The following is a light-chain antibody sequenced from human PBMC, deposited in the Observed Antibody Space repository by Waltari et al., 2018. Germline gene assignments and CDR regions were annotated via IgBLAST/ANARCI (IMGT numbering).Light chain of an antibody. CDR2: SNN. V-gene: IGLV1-44*01. Sequence: QSVLPQPPSASGTPGQRVTIPCSGSSPNIGSNTVTWYQQLPGTAPKLLIYSNNQRPSGVPDRFSGSKSGTSASLAISGLQSEDEADYYCAAWDDSLNGVVFGGGTKQTVL. J-gene: IGLJ2*01. CDR1: SPNIGSNT. CDR3: AAWDDSLNGVV.